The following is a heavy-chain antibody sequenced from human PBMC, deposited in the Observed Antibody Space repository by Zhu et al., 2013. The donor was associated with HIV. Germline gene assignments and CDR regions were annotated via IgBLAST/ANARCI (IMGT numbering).Heavy chain of an antibody. J-gene: IGHJ6*01. D-gene: IGHD3-22*01. CDR2: MNPNSGNT. Sequence: QMQLVQSGAEVKKPGASVKVSCKASGYTFTSYDINWVRQATGQGLEWMGWMNPNSGNTGYAQKFQGRVTMTRNTSISTAYMELSSLRSEDTAVYYCARGMGPDSSGYYLGNFYYYYYYGMDVWAKDRRHRLL. CDR1: GYTFTSYD. CDR3: ARGMGPDSSGYYLGNFYYYYYYGMDV. V-gene: IGHV1-8*01.